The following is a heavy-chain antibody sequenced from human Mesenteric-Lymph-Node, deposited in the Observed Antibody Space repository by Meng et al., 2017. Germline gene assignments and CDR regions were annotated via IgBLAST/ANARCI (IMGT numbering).Heavy chain of an antibody. D-gene: IGHD2-2*01. Sequence: GGSLRLSCTVSGGSISSSSYYWGWIRQPPGKGREWVSQIKSDGSITDYADSVKGRFIISRDNAKNTLYLQMNSLRAEDTAVYYCARGRYASVGFDFWGQGTLVTVSS. CDR1: GGSISSSSYY. CDR3: ARGRYASVGFDF. J-gene: IGHJ4*02. CDR2: IKSDGSIT. V-gene: IGHV3-74*01.